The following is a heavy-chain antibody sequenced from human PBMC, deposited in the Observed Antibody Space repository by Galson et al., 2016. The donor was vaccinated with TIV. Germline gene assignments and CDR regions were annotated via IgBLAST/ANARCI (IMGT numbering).Heavy chain of an antibody. Sequence: SLRLSCAASGFIFDDYAIHWVRRVPGKGLQWVAGISWNGGSRGYADSVKDRFSISRDNAKNSLYLQMNSLRTDDTALYFCARDRRDTGFLGNYYGLDVWGPGTTVTVSS. V-gene: IGHV3-9*01. CDR2: ISWNGGSR. CDR1: GFIFDDYA. D-gene: IGHD3-3*01. CDR3: ARDRRDTGFLGNYYGLDV. J-gene: IGHJ6*02.